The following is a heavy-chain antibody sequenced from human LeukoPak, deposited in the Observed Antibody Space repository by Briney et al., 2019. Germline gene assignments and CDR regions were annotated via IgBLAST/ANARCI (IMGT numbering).Heavy chain of an antibody. J-gene: IGHJ3*02. CDR1: GFTFSSYE. D-gene: IGHD4-11*01. CDR3: ARAQATVDDAFDI. V-gene: IGHV3-48*03. Sequence: PGGSLRLSCAASGFTFSSYEMNWVRQAPGKGLEWVSYISSSRSTIYYADSVKRRFTIYRDNAKNTLYLQMNSLRAEDTAVYYCARAQATVDDAFDIWGQGTMVTVSS. CDR2: ISSSRSTI.